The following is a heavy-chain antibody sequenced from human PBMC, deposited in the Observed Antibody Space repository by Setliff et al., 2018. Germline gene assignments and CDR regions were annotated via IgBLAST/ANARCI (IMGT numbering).Heavy chain of an antibody. CDR1: GGPFSGAS. CDR3: AKGGTYRYFDF. Sequence: SETLSLTCTLSGGPFSGASIWSWIRQPPGKGLEFIGYVYHSGTAKYDPSLESRAIMSVDASKNEISLKLKSVTAADTAVYYCAKGGTYRYFDFWGQGALVTVSS. J-gene: IGHJ4*02. CDR2: VYHSGTA. V-gene: IGHV4-59*01. D-gene: IGHD1-1*01.